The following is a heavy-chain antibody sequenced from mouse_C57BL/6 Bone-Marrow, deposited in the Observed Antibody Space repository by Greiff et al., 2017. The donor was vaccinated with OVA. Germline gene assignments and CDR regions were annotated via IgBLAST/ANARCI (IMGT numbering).Heavy chain of an antibody. CDR1: GYTFTEYT. CDR2: FYPGSGSI. J-gene: IGHJ3*01. V-gene: IGHV1-62-2*01. D-gene: IGHD1-1*02. CDR3: ARHEEGYGHFAY. Sequence: QVHVKQSGAELVKPGASVKLSCKASGYTFTEYTIHWVKQRSGQGLEWIGWFYPGSGSIKYNEKFKDKATLTADKSSSTVYMELSRLTSEDSAVYFCARHEEGYGHFAYWGQGTLVTVSA.